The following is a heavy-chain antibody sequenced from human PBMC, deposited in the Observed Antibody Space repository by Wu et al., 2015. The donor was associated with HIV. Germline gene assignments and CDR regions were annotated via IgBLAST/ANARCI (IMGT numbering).Heavy chain of an antibody. V-gene: IGHV1-46*01. CDR3: ARDPIVGAKGFLDP. D-gene: IGHD1-26*01. CDR2: INPSGGST. Sequence: QVQLVQSGAEVKKPGSSVKVSCKASGGTFSSYAISWVRQAPGQGLEWMGIINPSGGSTSYAQKFQGRVTMTRDTSTSTVYMELSSLRSEDTAVYYCARDPIVGAKGFLDPWGQGTLVTVSS. CDR1: GGTFSSYA. J-gene: IGHJ5*02.